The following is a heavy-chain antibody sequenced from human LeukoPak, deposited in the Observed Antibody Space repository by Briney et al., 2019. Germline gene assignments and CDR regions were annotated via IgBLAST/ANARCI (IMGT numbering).Heavy chain of an antibody. CDR3: ARGGPFQWELLVY. V-gene: IGHV3-64*01. Sequence: PGRCLRLACAASGFTVGRYAMGWVRQAPGEGMECVSVISSMGGSTYYANSVKGRFTISRDNSKTTLYLQMGSLRAEDMAVYYCARGGPFQWELLVYWGQGTLVTVSS. D-gene: IGHD1-26*01. CDR1: GFTVGRYA. CDR2: ISSMGGST. J-gene: IGHJ4*02.